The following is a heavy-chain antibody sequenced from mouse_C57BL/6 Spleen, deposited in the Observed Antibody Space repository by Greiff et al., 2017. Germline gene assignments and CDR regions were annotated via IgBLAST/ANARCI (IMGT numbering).Heavy chain of an antibody. CDR2: IYPGDGDT. D-gene: IGHD1-1*01. CDR3: ARSSITTVVADY. J-gene: IGHJ2*01. CDR1: GYAFSSSW. V-gene: IGHV1-82*01. Sequence: VQLVESGPELVKPGASVKISCKASGYAFSSSWMNWVKQRPGKGLEWIGRIYPGDGDTNYNGKFKGKATLTADKSSSTAYMQLSSLTSEDSAVYFCARSSITTVVADYWGQGTTLTVSS.